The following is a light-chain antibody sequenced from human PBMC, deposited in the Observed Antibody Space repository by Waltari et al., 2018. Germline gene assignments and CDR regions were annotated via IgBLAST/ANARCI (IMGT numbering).Light chain of an antibody. J-gene: IGKJ4*01. V-gene: IGKV2-30*02. CDR2: KVS. CDR3: GQGTHWPAFT. CDR1: QSLVHSDGSTY. Sequence: VILNQSPKSLTITPGQSAYIYCRSSQSLVHSDGSTYLSWYHQRPGQPPRLLIYKVSTRDSGVPDRFSGSGAGTDFTLKISSVEAEDVGVYFCGQGTHWPAFTFAGGTKVEI.